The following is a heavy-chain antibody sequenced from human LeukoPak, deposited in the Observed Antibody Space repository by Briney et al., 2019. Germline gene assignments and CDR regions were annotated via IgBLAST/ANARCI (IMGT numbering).Heavy chain of an antibody. CDR2: ISYDGSNK. D-gene: IGHD3-22*01. J-gene: IGHJ4*02. Sequence: PGRSLRLSCAASGFTFSSYAMHWVRQAPGKGLEWVAVISYDGSNKYYAASVKGRFTISRDNSKNTVYLQMNSLRAEDTAVYYCARGDSSGYYVVSFDYWGQGTLVTVSS. V-gene: IGHV3-30-3*01. CDR3: ARGDSSGYYVVSFDY. CDR1: GFTFSSYA.